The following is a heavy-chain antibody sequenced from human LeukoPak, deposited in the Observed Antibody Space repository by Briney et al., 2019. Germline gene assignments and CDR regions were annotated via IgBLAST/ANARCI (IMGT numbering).Heavy chain of an antibody. D-gene: IGHD5-12*01. CDR2: IYTSGST. CDR3: ARESDKVATINPNYYYYYMDV. Sequence: PSETLSLTCTASGGSISSGSYYWSWIRQPAGKGLEWIGRIYTSGSTNYNPSLKSRVTISVDTSKNQFSLKLSSVTAADTAVYYCARESDKVATINPNYYYYYMDVWGKGTTVTVSS. J-gene: IGHJ6*03. V-gene: IGHV4-61*02. CDR1: GGSISSGSYY.